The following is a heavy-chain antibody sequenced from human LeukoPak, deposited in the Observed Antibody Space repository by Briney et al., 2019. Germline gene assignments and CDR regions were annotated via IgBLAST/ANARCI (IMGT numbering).Heavy chain of an antibody. D-gene: IGHD5-12*01. CDR1: GFTFSSYA. CDR2: ISGSGGST. Sequence: GGSLRLSCATSGFTFSSYAMSWVRQAPGKGLEWVSAISGSGGSTYYADSVKGRFTISRDNSKNTLYLQMNSLRAEDTAVYYCAKPQSSEWLRLGGVDYWGQGTLVTVSS. V-gene: IGHV3-23*01. J-gene: IGHJ4*02. CDR3: AKPQSSEWLRLGGVDY.